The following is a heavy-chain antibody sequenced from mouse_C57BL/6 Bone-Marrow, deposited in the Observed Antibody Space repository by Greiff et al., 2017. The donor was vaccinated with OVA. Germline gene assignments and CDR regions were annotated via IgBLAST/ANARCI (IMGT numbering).Heavy chain of an antibody. CDR1: GFTFSHAW. CDR3: TRRLRLRLPFAY. CDR2: IRNKANNHAT. Sequence: EVQLVESGGGLVQPGGSMKLSCAASGFTFSHAWMDWVRQSPEKGLEWVAEIRNKANNHATYYAESVKGRFTISRDDSKSSVYLQMNSLRAEDTGIYYCTRRLRLRLPFAYWGQGTLVTVSA. J-gene: IGHJ3*01. V-gene: IGHV6-6*01. D-gene: IGHD3-2*02.